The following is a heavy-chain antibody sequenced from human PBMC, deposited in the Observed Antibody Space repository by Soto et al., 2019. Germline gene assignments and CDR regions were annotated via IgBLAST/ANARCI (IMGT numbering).Heavy chain of an antibody. CDR2: LNIGNGNT. CDR3: AREPLCGGRCDVPWFDP. V-gene: IGHV1-3*04. Sequence: QVQLVQSGAEVKKPGASVKVSCKTSGYTFTSYAIHWVRQAPGQGLEWLGWLNIGNGNTQYSPKLHDRVTLTRDTSASTAYMELSSLRSEDTAVYYCAREPLCGGRCDVPWFDPWGQGTLVTVSS. D-gene: IGHD2-15*01. J-gene: IGHJ5*02. CDR1: GYTFTSYA.